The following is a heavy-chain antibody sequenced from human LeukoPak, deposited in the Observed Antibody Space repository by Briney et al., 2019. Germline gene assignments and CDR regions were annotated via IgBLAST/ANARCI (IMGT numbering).Heavy chain of an antibody. CDR3: ARSDCSYVSCYVLDY. D-gene: IGHD2-2*01. Sequence: GGSLRLSCTVSGFPLSSYWMHWVRQAPGKGLEWVSRIDEKGGVRTYADSVKGRFTVSRDSSKNTLYLQMSVLRAEDTAVYYCARSDCSYVSCYVLDYWGQGAQVTVSP. J-gene: IGHJ4*02. V-gene: IGHV3-74*01. CDR2: IDEKGGVR. CDR1: GFPLSSYW.